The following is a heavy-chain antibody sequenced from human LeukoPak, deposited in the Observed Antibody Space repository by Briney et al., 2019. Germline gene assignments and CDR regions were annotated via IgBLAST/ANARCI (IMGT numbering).Heavy chain of an antibody. J-gene: IGHJ6*03. Sequence: SETLSLTCAVSGYSISSNYYWRWIRQPPGKGLEWIGEINHSGSTNYNPSLKSRVTISGDTSKNQFSLKLSSVTAADTAVYYCARDGRFLILPSPLYYYYMDVWGKGTTVTVSS. V-gene: IGHV4-34*01. CDR2: INHSGST. CDR1: GYSISSNYY. D-gene: IGHD3-3*01. CDR3: ARDGRFLILPSPLYYYYMDV.